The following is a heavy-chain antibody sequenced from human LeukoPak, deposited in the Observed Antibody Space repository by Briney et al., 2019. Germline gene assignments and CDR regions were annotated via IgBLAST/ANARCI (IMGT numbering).Heavy chain of an antibody. CDR1: GFTVSSNY. CDR2: IYSGGNT. D-gene: IGHD6-13*01. V-gene: IGHV3-66*01. CDR3: ARGASGSSWFGGFDF. Sequence: GGSLRLSCAASGFTVSSNYMSWVRQAPGKGLEWVSVIYSGGNTYYADSVKGRFTISRDNAKNTLYLQMNSLRAEDTAVYYCARGASGSSWFGGFDFWGQGTLVTVSS. J-gene: IGHJ4*02.